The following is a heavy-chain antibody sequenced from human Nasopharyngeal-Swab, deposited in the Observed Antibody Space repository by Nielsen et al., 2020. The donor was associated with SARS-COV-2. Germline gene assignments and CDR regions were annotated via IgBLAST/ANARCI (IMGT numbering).Heavy chain of an antibody. D-gene: IGHD6-13*01. V-gene: IGHV4-34*01. CDR2: INHRGST. CDR3: ASDRKLAAAGTGRGGYFQH. CDR1: GGSFSGYY. J-gene: IGHJ1*01. Sequence: SETLSLTCAVYGGSFSGYYWSWIRQPTGKGLEWIGEINHRGSTNYNPSPKSRFTISVDTSNNQFSLKLSSVTAADTAVYYCASDRKLAAAGTGRGGYFQHWGQCTLVTVSS.